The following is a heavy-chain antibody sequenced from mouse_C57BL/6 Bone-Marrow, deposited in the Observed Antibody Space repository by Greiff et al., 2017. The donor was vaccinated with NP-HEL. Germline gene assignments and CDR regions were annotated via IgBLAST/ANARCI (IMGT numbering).Heavy chain of an antibody. D-gene: IGHD1-1*01. J-gene: IGHJ1*03. CDR2: VYPYNGGT. CDR1: GFTFTDYY. V-gene: IGHV1-36*01. CDR3: ARPYYGSSYDWYFDV. Sequence: EVQLVESGPVLVKPGPSVKISCKASGFTFTDYYMHWVKQSHGKSLEWIGLVYPYNGGTSYNQKFKGKATLTVDTSSSTAYMELNSLTSEDSAVYYCARPYYGSSYDWYFDVWGTGTTVTVSS.